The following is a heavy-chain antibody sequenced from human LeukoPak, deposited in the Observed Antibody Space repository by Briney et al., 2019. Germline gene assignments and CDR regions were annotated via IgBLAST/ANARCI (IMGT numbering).Heavy chain of an antibody. CDR3: ARDQVGATHY. J-gene: IGHJ4*02. V-gene: IGHV3-11*04. Sequence: GGPLTLSRGPSGFPFSDYFMSWIRQPPGKGLEWLSYISSSASTIYYADSVKGRFTISRDNAKNSLYLQMNSLRAEDTAVYYCARDQVGATHYWGQGTLVTVSS. CDR2: ISSSASTI. D-gene: IGHD1-26*01. CDR1: GFPFSDYF.